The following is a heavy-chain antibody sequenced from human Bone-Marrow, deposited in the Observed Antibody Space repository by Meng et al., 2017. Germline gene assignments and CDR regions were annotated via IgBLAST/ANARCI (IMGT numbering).Heavy chain of an antibody. D-gene: IGHD6-19*01. CDR1: GASIRSYY. CDR3: AIGPGYSSGWYGNSFDY. CDR2: IYYSGST. J-gene: IGHJ4*02. Sequence: SETLSLTCTVSGASIRSYYWSWIRQPPGKGLEWIGYIYYSGSTNYNPSLKSRVTISVDTSKNQFSLKLSSVTAADTAVYYCAIGPGYSSGWYGNSFDYWGQGTLVTVSS. V-gene: IGHV4-59*01.